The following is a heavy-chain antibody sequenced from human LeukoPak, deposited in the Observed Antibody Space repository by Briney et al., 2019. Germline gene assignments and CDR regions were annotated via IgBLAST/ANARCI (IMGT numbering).Heavy chain of an antibody. J-gene: IGHJ4*02. CDR3: ARVDGNPANFDY. V-gene: IGHV1-8*01. D-gene: IGHD4-23*01. CDR2: MNPNSGNT. CDR1: GYTFTSYD. Sequence: GASVKDSCKASGYTFTSYDINWVRQATGQGLEWMGWMNPNSGNTGYAQKFQGRVTMTRNTSISTAYMELSSLRSEDTAVYYCARVDGNPANFDYWGQGTLVTVSS.